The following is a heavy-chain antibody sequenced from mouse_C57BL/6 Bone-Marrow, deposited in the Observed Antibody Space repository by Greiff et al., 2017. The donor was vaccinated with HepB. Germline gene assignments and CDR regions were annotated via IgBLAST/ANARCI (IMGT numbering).Heavy chain of an antibody. V-gene: IGHV1-50*01. CDR3: ARGYDYDGAWFAY. D-gene: IGHD2-4*01. J-gene: IGHJ3*01. CDR2: IDPSDSYT. Sequence: QVQLQQPGAELVKPGASVKLSRKASGYTFTSYWMQWVKQRPGQGLEWIGEIDPSDSYTNYNQKFKGKATLTVDTSSSTAYMQLSSLTSEDSAVYYCARGYDYDGAWFAYWGQGTLVTVSA. CDR1: GYTFTSYW.